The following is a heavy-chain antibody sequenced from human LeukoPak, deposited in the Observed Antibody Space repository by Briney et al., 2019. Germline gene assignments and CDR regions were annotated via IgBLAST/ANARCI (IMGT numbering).Heavy chain of an antibody. CDR3: AKDRITGTPGGANY. D-gene: IGHD1-20*01. CDR1: GFTFSSYG. Sequence: GGSLRLSCAASGFTFSSYGMHWVRQAPGKGLEWVVFIRYDGSNKYYADSVKGRFTISRDNSKNTLYLQMNSLRAEDTAVYYCAKDRITGTPGGANYWGQGTLVTVSS. CDR2: IRYDGSNK. V-gene: IGHV3-30*02. J-gene: IGHJ4*02.